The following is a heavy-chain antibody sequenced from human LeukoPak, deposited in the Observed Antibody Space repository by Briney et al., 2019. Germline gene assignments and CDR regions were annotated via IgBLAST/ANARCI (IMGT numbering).Heavy chain of an antibody. CDR3: VRDNYGGILDF. CDR2: VLYDGSNK. Sequence: PGGSLRLSCAASGFTFSSYAMHWVRQAPGKGLEWVAVVLYDGSNKYYADSVKGRFTLSRDNSKNTLSLQMNTLRADDTAVYYCVRDNYGGILDFWGQGTLVTVSS. CDR1: GFTFSSYA. V-gene: IGHV3-30*04. D-gene: IGHD2-21*01. J-gene: IGHJ4*02.